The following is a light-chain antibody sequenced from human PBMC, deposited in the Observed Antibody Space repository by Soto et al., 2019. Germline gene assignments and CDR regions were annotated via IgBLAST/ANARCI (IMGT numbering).Light chain of an antibody. J-gene: IGLJ1*01. CDR3: SSWTSGATYV. CDR1: SSDVGAYNY. Sequence: QSALTQPASVSGSPGQSITISCAGTSSDVGAYNYVSWYQHHPGKASKLMIYDVNNRPSGDSNRFSGSKSGNTASLTISGLQAEDEADYYCSSWTSGATYVFGSGTKVTVL. V-gene: IGLV2-14*03. CDR2: DVN.